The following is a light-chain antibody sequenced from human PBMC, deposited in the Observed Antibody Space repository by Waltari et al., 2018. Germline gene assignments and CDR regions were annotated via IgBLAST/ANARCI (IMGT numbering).Light chain of an antibody. CDR2: DAS. Sequence: EVVLTQSPVTLSLSPGESATLSCRASQSVGKFLAWYQKKPGQAPRLLIYDASNRATGIPVTFSGSGSGTDFTLTISSVQPEDFALYFCQQRSDWPPSITFGQGTRLEI. J-gene: IGKJ5*01. CDR1: QSVGKF. V-gene: IGKV3-11*01. CDR3: QQRSDWPPSIT.